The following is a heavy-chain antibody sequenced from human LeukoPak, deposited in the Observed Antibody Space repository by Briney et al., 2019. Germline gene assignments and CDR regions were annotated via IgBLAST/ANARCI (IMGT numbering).Heavy chain of an antibody. V-gene: IGHV3-53*01. CDR2: IYSGGST. J-gene: IGHJ4*02. D-gene: IGHD1/OR15-1a*01. CDR3: ARENTRAFSYYFDY. Sequence: GGSLRLSCAASGFTVSSNYMSWVRQAPGKGLEWVSVIYSGGSTYYADSVKGRFTISRDNSKNTLYLQMNSLRAEDTAVYYCARENTRAFSYYFDYWGQGTLVTVSS. CDR1: GFTVSSNY.